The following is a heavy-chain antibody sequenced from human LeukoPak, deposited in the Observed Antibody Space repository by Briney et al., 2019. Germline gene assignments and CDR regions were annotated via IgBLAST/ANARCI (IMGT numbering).Heavy chain of an antibody. CDR2: VFTSGGT. Sequence: PSETLSLTCTVSGGSTSSYYWRWLREPAGKGGEWVGRVFTSGGTSYKPSLKGRVTMSIESSTNHFSLQLDSVTAADTAVYDCARDDVDTPTFDYCGQGILVAVSS. CDR1: GGSTSSYY. V-gene: IGHV4-4*07. CDR3: ARDDVDTPTFDY. J-gene: IGHJ4*02. D-gene: IGHD5-18*01.